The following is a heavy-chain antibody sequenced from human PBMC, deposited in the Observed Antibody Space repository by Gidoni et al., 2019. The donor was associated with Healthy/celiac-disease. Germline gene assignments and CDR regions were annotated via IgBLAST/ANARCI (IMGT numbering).Heavy chain of an antibody. J-gene: IGHJ5*02. CDR3: ARAPGIAAAGIEFGHWFDP. Sequence: QVQLVQSGAEVKKPGSSVKVSCKASGGTFSSYAISWVRQAPGQGLEWMGGIIPIFGTANYAQKFQGRVTITADESTSTAYMELSSLRSEDTAVYYCARAPGIAAAGIEFGHWFDPWGQGTLVTVSS. D-gene: IGHD6-13*01. CDR1: GGTFSSYA. CDR2: IIPIFGTA. V-gene: IGHV1-69*01.